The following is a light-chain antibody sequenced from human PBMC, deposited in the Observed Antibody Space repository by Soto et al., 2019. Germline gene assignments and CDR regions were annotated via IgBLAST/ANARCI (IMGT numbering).Light chain of an antibody. CDR1: QNIGKY. CDR2: AAS. V-gene: IGKV1-39*01. Sequence: IQMTQSPSSLSESVGDRVSITCRASQNIGKYLNWYQHRPGKAPKLLVYAASSLQSGVPSRFNGSESGRDFSLTITSLQPEDSATYYCQPSYTTPLTLGPWT. J-gene: IGKJ3*01. CDR3: QPSYTTPLT.